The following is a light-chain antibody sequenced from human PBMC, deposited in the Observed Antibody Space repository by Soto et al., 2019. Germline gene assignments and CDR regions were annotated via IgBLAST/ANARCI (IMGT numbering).Light chain of an antibody. V-gene: IGLV2-14*03. CDR1: SGDVGGYNY. J-gene: IGLJ3*02. CDR2: GVS. CDR3: ASYTNSLTRV. Sequence: QSALTQPASVSGSPGQSITISCTGTSGDVGGYNYVSWYQQHPGKAPKVVIFGVSNRPSGVSHRFSGSKSGNTASLTISGLQTEDEAHYYCASYTNSLTRVFGGGTKLTVL.